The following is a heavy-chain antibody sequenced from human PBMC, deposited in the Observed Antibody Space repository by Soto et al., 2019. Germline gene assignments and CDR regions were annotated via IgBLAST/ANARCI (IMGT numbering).Heavy chain of an antibody. J-gene: IGHJ4*02. CDR3: ARDPIQRINYYPFDY. CDR2: IYYSGST. Sequence: QVQLQESGPGLVKPSQTLSLTCTVSGGSISSGDYYWSWIRQPPGKGLEWIGYIYYSGSTYYNPSLKSRVTISVDTSKNQFSLKLSSVTAADTAVYYCARDPIQRINYYPFDYWGQGTLVTVSS. CDR1: GGSISSGDYY. V-gene: IGHV4-30-4*01. D-gene: IGHD1-26*01.